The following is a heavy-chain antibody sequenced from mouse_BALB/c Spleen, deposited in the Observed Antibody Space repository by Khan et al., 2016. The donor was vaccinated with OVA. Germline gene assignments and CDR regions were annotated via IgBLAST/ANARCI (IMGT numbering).Heavy chain of an antibody. CDR2: INTYNGEP. Sequence: QIQLVQSGPELKKPGETVKISCKASGYTFTNYGMNWVKQAPGKGLKWLGWINTYNGEPTYADDFKGRFAFSLETSASTAYLQINHLKNEDTATYFCARPPFFSYVMGYWGQGTSVTVSS. CDR3: ARPPFFSYVMGY. V-gene: IGHV9-3-1*01. J-gene: IGHJ4*01. CDR1: GYTFTNYG.